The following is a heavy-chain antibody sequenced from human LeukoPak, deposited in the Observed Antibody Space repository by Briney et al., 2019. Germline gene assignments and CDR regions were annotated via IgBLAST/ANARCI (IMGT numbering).Heavy chain of an antibody. J-gene: IGHJ4*02. CDR1: GFTFSSYG. D-gene: IGHD5-24*01. V-gene: IGHV3-30*18. CDR2: ISYDGSNK. Sequence: GGSLRLSCAASGFTFSSYGMHWVRQAPGKGLEWVAVISYDGSNKYYADSVKGRFTISRDNSKNTLYLQMNSLRAEDTALYYCAKGYRGWLQFTFDYWGQGALVTVSS. CDR3: AKGYRGWLQFTFDY.